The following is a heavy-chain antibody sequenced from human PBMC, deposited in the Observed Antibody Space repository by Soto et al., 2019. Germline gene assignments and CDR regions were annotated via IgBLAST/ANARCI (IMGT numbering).Heavy chain of an antibody. Sequence: QVQLQQWGAGLLKPSETLSLTCAVYGGSFSGYYWSWIRQPPGKGLEWIGEINRSGSTNYNPSLKSRVTISVDTSKNQFSLKLSSVTAADTAVYYCARGSYDYIWGSYRPHYYYYMDVWGKGTTVTVSS. CDR3: ARGSYDYIWGSYRPHYYYYMDV. CDR1: GGSFSGYY. D-gene: IGHD3-16*02. CDR2: INRSGST. J-gene: IGHJ6*03. V-gene: IGHV4-34*01.